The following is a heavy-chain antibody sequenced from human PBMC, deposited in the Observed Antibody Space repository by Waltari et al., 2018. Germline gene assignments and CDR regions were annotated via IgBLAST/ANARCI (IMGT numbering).Heavy chain of an antibody. J-gene: IGHJ5*02. CDR3: ATEGGVYCSGGSCYPRYNWFDP. CDR1: GYTFTDYY. D-gene: IGHD2-15*01. CDR2: VDTEDGET. V-gene: IGHV1-69-2*01. Sequence: EVQLVQSGAEVKKPGATVKISCKVSGYTFTDYYMHWVQQAPGKGLEWMGLVDTEDGETIYAEKFQGRVTITADTSTDTAYMELSSLRSADTAVYYCATEGGVYCSGGSCYPRYNWFDPWGQGTLVTVSS.